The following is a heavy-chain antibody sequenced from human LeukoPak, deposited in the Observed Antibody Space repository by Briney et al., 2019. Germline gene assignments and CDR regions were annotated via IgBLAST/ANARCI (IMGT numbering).Heavy chain of an antibody. CDR2: FDPEDGET. CDR1: GYTLTELS. Sequence: ASVKVSCKASGYTLTELSMHWVRQAPGKGLEWMGGFDPEDGETIYAQKFQGRITMTEDTSTDTDYMELSSLRSEDTAVYYCATDPSWSDDYWGQGTLVTVSS. CDR3: ATDPSWSDDY. V-gene: IGHV1-24*01. J-gene: IGHJ4*02.